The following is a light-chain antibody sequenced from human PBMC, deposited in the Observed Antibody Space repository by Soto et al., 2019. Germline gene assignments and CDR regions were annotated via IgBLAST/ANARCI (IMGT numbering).Light chain of an antibody. CDR1: QSLVHGDGNTY. V-gene: IGKV2-24*01. CDR2: KIS. CDR3: LQATQFPHT. Sequence: DIVMTQTPLSSLVTLGQPASISCRSSQSLVHGDGNTYLSWLHQRPGQPPRLLIYKISNRFDGVPASFSGSGAGTDFTLKISRVEAEDFVVFYFLQATQFPHTFGQGTKLEI. J-gene: IGKJ2*01.